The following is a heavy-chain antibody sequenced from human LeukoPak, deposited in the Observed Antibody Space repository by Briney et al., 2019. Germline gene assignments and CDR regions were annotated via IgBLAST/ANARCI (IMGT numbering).Heavy chain of an antibody. CDR1: GDSISGSDDF. V-gene: IGHV4-30-2*01. D-gene: IGHD1-26*01. CDR2: IFRTGSA. CDR3: ARVGPGTRFDS. Sequence: SETLSLTCTVSGDSISGSDDFWSWIRQPPGKGPEWVGYIFRTGSAYYSPPLKNRVILLKVNSVTVADTAVYYCARVGPGTRFDSWGPGTLVTVSS. J-gene: IGHJ4*02.